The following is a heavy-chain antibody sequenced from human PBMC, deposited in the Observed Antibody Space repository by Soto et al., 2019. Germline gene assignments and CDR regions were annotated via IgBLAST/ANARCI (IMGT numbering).Heavy chain of an antibody. J-gene: IGHJ3*02. CDR2: IVVGSGDT. V-gene: IGHV1-58*01. Sequence: SVKVSCKASGFTFTSSAVQWVRQARGQRLEWIGWIVVGSGDTNYAQKFQERVTITRDMSTSTAYMELSSLRSEDTAVYYCAAISPIAGGAFDIWGQGTMVTVSS. CDR1: GFTFTSSA. CDR3: AAISPIAGGAFDI. D-gene: IGHD6-13*01.